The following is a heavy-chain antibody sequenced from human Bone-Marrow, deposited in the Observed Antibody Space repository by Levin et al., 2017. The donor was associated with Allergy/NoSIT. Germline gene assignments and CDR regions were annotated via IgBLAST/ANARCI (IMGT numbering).Heavy chain of an antibody. J-gene: IGHJ2*01. V-gene: IGHV4-39*01. CDR3: ATHESDEPRWYFDL. Sequence: SQTLSLTCTVSGGSLSSSPYYWGWIRQPPGRGLEWIGSMFYTTYYNPSLKSRVTISADTSKKQLSLKLSSVTAADTAVYYCATHESDEPRWYFDLWGRGTRLTVSS. CDR2: MFYTT. CDR1: GGSLSSSPYY.